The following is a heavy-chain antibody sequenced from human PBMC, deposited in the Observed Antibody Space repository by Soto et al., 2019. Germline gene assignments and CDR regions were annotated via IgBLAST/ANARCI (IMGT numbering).Heavy chain of an antibody. D-gene: IGHD4-17*01. Sequence: PGGSLRLSCAASGFTFSSYWMSWVRQAPGKGLEWVANIKQDGSEKYYVDSVKGRFTISRDNAKNSLYLQMNSLRAEDTAVYYCARGMGDYVYYYYYMAVWGKGTTVTVSS. CDR1: GFTFSSYW. J-gene: IGHJ6*03. CDR3: ARGMGDYVYYYYYMAV. V-gene: IGHV3-7*01. CDR2: IKQDGSEK.